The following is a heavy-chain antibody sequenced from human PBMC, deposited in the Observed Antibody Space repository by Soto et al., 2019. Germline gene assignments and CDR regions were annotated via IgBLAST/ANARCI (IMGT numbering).Heavy chain of an antibody. J-gene: IGHJ2*01. CDR2: IYYSGST. V-gene: IGHV4-59*01. Sequence: LPETLSLTCTVSGGSISSYYWSWIRQPPGKELEWIGYIYYSGSTNYNPSLKSRVTISVDTSKNQFSLKLSSVTAADTAVYYCARDVNTWYFDLWGRGTLVTVSS. CDR1: GGSISSYY. CDR3: ARDVNTWYFDL.